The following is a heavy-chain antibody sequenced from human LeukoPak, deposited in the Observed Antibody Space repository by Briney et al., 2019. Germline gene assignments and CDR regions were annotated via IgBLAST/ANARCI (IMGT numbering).Heavy chain of an antibody. J-gene: IGHJ4*02. D-gene: IGHD3-10*01. Sequence: ETLSLTCAVCGGSFSGYYWSWIRQPPGKGLEWIGEINHSGSTNYNPSLKSRVTISVDTSKNQFSLKLSSVTAADTAVYYCARGVRNMVRGVDFDYWGQGTLVTVSS. CDR3: ARGVRNMVRGVDFDY. CDR2: INHSGST. CDR1: GGSFSGYY. V-gene: IGHV4-34*01.